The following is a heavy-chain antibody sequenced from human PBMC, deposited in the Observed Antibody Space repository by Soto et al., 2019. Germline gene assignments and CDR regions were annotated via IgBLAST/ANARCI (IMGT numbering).Heavy chain of an antibody. J-gene: IGHJ4*02. Sequence: QVQLVQSGAEGKKPGSSVKVACKASGGTFSSYTISWVRQAPGQGLEWMGRIIPLLGMTNYAQKFQGRVTITADRSTSTAYMELTSLRSEDTAVYYCATTGTREWVDYWGQGTLVTVSS. CDR2: IIPLLGMT. CDR3: ATTGTREWVDY. D-gene: IGHD1-1*01. V-gene: IGHV1-69*02. CDR1: GGTFSSYT.